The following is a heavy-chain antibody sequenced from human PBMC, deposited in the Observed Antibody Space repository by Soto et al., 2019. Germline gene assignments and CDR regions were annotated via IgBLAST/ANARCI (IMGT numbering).Heavy chain of an antibody. V-gene: IGHV3-74*01. CDR1: GFPFTNYW. D-gene: IGHD2-8*02. CDR2: ISPDGSDV. Sequence: GGSLRLSCAGSGFPFTNYWMNWVRQTPEKGLMWVSRISPDGSDVGYADSVEGRFTVSRDNAKNTLYLQMHSLRAEDTAMYYCACWGHIVPVAPSDFDRWGQGTLVTVSS. J-gene: IGHJ4*02. CDR3: ACWGHIVPVAPSDFDR.